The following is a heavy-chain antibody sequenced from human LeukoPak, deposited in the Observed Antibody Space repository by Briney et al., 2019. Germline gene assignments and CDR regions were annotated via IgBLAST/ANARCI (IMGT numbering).Heavy chain of an antibody. D-gene: IGHD3-22*01. V-gene: IGHV4-39*01. CDR1: GGSISSSSYY. J-gene: IGHJ4*02. CDR3: ARHLEVVVITLWSPYYFDY. Sequence: TSETLSLTCTVSGGSISSSSYYWGWIRQPPGKGLEWIGSIYYSGSTYYNPSLKSRVTISVDTSKNQFSPKLSSVTAADTAVYYCARHLEVVVITLWSPYYFDYWGQGTLVTVSS. CDR2: IYYSGST.